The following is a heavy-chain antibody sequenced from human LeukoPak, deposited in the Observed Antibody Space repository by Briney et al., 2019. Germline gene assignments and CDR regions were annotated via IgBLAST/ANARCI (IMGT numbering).Heavy chain of an antibody. Sequence: PGGSLRLSCTASGFTVSSNYMSWVRQAPGKGLEWVSVIRSDGSTNHADSVKGRFTISRDNSKNTLYLQMNSLRAEDTAVYYCAKDLPALNYYGSGPSVNEGFDYWGQGTLVTVSS. V-gene: IGHV3-53*01. CDR3: AKDLPALNYYGSGPSVNEGFDY. J-gene: IGHJ4*02. D-gene: IGHD3-10*01. CDR1: GFTVSSNY. CDR2: IRSDGST.